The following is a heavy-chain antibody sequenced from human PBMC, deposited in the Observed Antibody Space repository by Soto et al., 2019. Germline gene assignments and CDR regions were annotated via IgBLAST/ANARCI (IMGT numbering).Heavy chain of an antibody. D-gene: IGHD2-8*02. J-gene: IGHJ4*02. CDR2: IQGTSECATT. V-gene: IGHV3-15*01. CDR3: LPVTGVGCEYW. Sequence: EVQLVESGGGLVKPGASLTLSCSTSGFSFTGDWINWVRQGPGKGLEWVGRIQGTSECATTDYAAPVKDRFTISRDDAKHTIDQQRNSLQAEYTGVYYCLPVTGVGCEYWGGQGTLFTVSS. CDR1: GFSFTGDW.